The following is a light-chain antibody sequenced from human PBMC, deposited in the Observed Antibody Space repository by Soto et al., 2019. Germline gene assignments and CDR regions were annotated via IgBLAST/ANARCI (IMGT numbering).Light chain of an antibody. Sequence: DIQMTQSPSSLSASVGDRVTITCRASQSISSCLNWYQQKPGKAPKLLIYAASSLQGGVASRFSGRGSGTDVTLTISSLQPENVATYYCHQRYSSLFTFGPGTKVDIK. CDR1: QSISSC. J-gene: IGKJ3*01. CDR3: HQRYSSLFT. CDR2: AAS. V-gene: IGKV1-39*01.